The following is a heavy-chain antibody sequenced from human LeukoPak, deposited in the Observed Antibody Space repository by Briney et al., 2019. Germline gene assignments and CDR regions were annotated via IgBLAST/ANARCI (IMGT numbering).Heavy chain of an antibody. J-gene: IGHJ4*02. Sequence: GGSLRLSCAASGFTFSSYWMNWVRQAPGKGLVWVSRIASDGSSTTYADSVKGRFSISRDNAKNTLYLQMNSLRAEDTAVYYCAKDGVAYYYDSSGYYPSAAFDYWGQGTLVTVSS. CDR3: AKDGVAYYYDSSGYYPSAAFDY. V-gene: IGHV3-74*01. D-gene: IGHD3-22*01. CDR1: GFTFSSYW. CDR2: IASDGSST.